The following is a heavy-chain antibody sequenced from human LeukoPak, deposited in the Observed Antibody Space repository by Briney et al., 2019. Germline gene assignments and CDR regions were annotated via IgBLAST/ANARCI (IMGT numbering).Heavy chain of an antibody. J-gene: IGHJ4*02. CDR3: ARDRYYYDSSSYPFDY. Sequence: GASVKVSCKASGYTFTSYGISWVRQAPGQGLEWMAWISAYNGNTNYAQKLQGRVTMTTDTSTSTAYMELRSLRSDDTAVYYCARDRYYYDSSSYPFDYWGQGTLVTVSS. CDR2: ISAYNGNT. D-gene: IGHD3-22*01. CDR1: GYTFTSYG. V-gene: IGHV1-18*01.